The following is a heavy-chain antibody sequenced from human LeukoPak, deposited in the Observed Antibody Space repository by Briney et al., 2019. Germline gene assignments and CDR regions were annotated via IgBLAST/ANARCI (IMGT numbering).Heavy chain of an antibody. J-gene: IGHJ4*02. D-gene: IGHD3-3*01. CDR1: GFTFSNAW. CDR2: ISGSGGST. CDR3: AREFTMTTLDH. V-gene: IGHV3-23*01. Sequence: GGSLRLSCAASGFTFSNAWMSWVRQAPGKGLEWVSAISGSGGSTYYADSVKGRFTISRDNSKNTLYLQMNSLRAEDTAVYYCAREFTMTTLDHWGQGTLVTVSS.